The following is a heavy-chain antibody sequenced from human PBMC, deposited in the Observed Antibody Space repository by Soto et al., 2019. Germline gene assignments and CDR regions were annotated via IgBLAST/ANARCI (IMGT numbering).Heavy chain of an antibody. D-gene: IGHD5-12*01. CDR2: IDPTSGGT. J-gene: IGHJ4*02. CDR1: GPTFIAYY. CDR3: ARVSVDVPE. Sequence: QLVQSGAEVKKRGASVKVSCKTSGPTFIAYYIHWVRQAPGQGLEWMGWIDPTSGGTTYEQKFLGRVTMTRDASINPAYMELNRLTSDDTAVYYCARVSVDVPEWGQGTLLTVSS. V-gene: IGHV1-2*02.